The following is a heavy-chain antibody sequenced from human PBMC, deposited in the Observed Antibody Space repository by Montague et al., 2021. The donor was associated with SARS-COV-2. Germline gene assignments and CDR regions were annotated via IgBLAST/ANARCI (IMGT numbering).Heavy chain of an antibody. D-gene: IGHD6-13*01. J-gene: IGHJ6*02. CDR1: GGSISSSSYY. Sequence: SETLSLTCTVSGGSISSSSYYWGWIRQPPGKGLEWIGSIYYSGSTYYNPSLKSRVTISVDTSTSQFSLKLSSVTAADTAVYYCARVGRQQLVRLSGMDVWGQGTTVTVSS. CDR2: IYYSGST. V-gene: IGHV4-39*07. CDR3: ARVGRQQLVRLSGMDV.